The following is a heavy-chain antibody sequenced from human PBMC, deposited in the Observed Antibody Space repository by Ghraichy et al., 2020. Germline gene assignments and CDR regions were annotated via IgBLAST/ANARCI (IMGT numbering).Heavy chain of an antibody. CDR2: ISSTGTYI. V-gene: IGHV3-21*01. Sequence: GESLNISCAASGFTFSSYSMNWVRQAPGKGLEWVSFISSTGTYIYYADSVKGRFTISRDNAKNSLYLQMNSLRAEDTAVYYCATPRWDDSSGYYSLDYWGQGTLVTVSS. D-gene: IGHD3-22*01. CDR3: ATPRWDDSSGYYSLDY. J-gene: IGHJ4*02. CDR1: GFTFSSYS.